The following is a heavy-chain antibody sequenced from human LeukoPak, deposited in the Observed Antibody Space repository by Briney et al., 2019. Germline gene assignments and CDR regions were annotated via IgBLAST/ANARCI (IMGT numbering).Heavy chain of an antibody. D-gene: IGHD5-18*01. CDR3: ARGGVDTAMVPPFDY. J-gene: IGHJ4*02. CDR1: GGSISSYY. Sequence: PSETLSLTCTVSGGSISSYYWSWIRQPPGKGLEWIGYIYYSGSTNYNPSLKSRVTISVDTSKNQFSLKLSSVTAADTAVYYCARGGVDTAMVPPFDYWGQGTLVTVSS. V-gene: IGHV4-59*01. CDR2: IYYSGST.